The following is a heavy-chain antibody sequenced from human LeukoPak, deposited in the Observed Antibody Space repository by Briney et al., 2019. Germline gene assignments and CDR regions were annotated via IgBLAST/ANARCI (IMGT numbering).Heavy chain of an antibody. V-gene: IGHV3-43*02. CDR1: GFTSDDYA. D-gene: IGHD1-26*01. J-gene: IGHJ4*02. CDR2: TRGDGGAT. Sequence: GGSLRLSCAASGFTSDDYALHWVRHAPGKGLVWVSLTRGDGGATYYANSVNRRFTISRDKNKDSLYLQMNNLRPEDTALYYCRKDGFFGGSFINHWGQGIVVTVSS. CDR3: RKDGFFGGSFINH.